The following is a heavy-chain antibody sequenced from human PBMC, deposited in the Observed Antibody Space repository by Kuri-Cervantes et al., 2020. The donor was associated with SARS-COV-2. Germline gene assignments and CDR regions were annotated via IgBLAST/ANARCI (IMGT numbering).Heavy chain of an antibody. CDR1: GFTFSDYT. CDR3: AKSMSIAAPASDY. D-gene: IGHD6-13*01. J-gene: IGHJ4*02. Sequence: GGSLRLSCAASGFTFSDYTMNWVRRAPEKGLEWVPSISSSTTSIYYADSVKGRFTISRDNSKNTLYLQMNSLRADDTAVYYCAKSMSIAAPASDYWGQGTLVTVSS. V-gene: IGHV3-23*01. CDR2: ISSSTTSI.